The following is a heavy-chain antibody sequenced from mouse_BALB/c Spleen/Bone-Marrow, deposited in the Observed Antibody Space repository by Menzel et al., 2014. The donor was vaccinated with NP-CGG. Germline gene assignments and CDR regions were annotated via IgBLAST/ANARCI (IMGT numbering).Heavy chain of an antibody. CDR3: AYGNYESYFFDY. CDR1: AYTFTSYW. CDR2: IDPSDSET. D-gene: IGHD2-1*01. V-gene: IGHV1-69*02. J-gene: IGHJ2*01. Sequence: VQLQQSGAELVKPGAPVKLSCKASAYTFTSYWMNWVKQRPGRGLEWIGRIDPSDSETHYNQNFKDKATLTVDRSSSTAFIQLSSLTSEDSTVYYCAYGNYESYFFDYWGQGTTLTVSS.